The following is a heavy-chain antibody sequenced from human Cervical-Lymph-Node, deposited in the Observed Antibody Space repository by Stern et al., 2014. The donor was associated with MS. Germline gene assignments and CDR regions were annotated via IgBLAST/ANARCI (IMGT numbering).Heavy chain of an antibody. CDR1: GGSISSGGYS. J-gene: IGHJ3*02. CDR2: IYHRGST. CDR3: ARSSTVTPNAFDI. Sequence: QVKLQESGSGLVKPSQTLSLTCAVSGGSISSGGYSWSWIRQPPGKGLEWIGYIYHRGSTYYNPSLKSRVTISVYRSKNQFSLKLGSVTAADTAVYYCARSSTVTPNAFDIWGQGTMVTVSS. D-gene: IGHD4-17*01. V-gene: IGHV4-30-2*01.